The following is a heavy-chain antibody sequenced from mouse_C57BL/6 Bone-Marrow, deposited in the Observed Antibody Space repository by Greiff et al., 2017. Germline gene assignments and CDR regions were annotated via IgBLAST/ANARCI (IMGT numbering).Heavy chain of an antibody. V-gene: IGHV1-69*01. CDR3: ARREGYDVLAY. CDR2: IDPSDSYT. CDR1: GYTFTSYW. D-gene: IGHD2-2*01. Sequence: QVQLQQPGAELVMPGASVKLSCKASGYTFTSYWMHWVKQRPGQGLEWIGEIDPSDSYTNYNQKFKGKSTLTVDKSYSTAYMQLSSLTSEDSAVYYCARREGYDVLAYWGQGTLVTVSA. J-gene: IGHJ3*01.